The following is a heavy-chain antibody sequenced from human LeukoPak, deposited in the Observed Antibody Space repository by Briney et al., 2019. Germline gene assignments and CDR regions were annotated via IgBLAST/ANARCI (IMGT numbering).Heavy chain of an antibody. D-gene: IGHD6-19*01. J-gene: IGHJ5*02. Sequence: PSETLSLTCAVYGGSFSGYYWSWIRQPPGKGLEWIGEINHSGSTNYNPSLKSRVTISVDTSKSQFSLKLSSVTAADTAVYYCARGLFVGGIAVAGQFDPWGQGTLVTVSS. CDR1: GGSFSGYY. V-gene: IGHV4-34*01. CDR2: INHSGST. CDR3: ARGLFVGGIAVAGQFDP.